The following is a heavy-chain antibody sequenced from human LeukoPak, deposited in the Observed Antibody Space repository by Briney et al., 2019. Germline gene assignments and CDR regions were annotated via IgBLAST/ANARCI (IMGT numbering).Heavy chain of an antibody. CDR1: GFTFTTYW. CDR2: INTDGSRT. D-gene: IGHD1-26*01. Sequence: GGSLRLSCAASGFTFTTYWMHWVRQAPGKGLVWVSRINTDGSRTNYADSVKGRFIISRDNTKNTLFLQMNSLRAEDTGVYYCASGGGSYGGFQHWGQGTLVTVSS. CDR3: ASGGGSYGGFQH. V-gene: IGHV3-74*01. J-gene: IGHJ1*01.